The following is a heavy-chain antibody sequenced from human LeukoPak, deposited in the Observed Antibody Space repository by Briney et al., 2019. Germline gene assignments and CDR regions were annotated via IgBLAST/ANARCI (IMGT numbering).Heavy chain of an antibody. CDR3: ASRYCTNGVRAPNWYFDL. Sequence: SETLSLTCTVSGYSISSGYYWGWIRQPPGKGLEWIGSIYHSGSTYYNPSLKSRVTISVDTSKNQFSLKLGSVTAADTAVYYCASRYCTNGVRAPNWYFDLWGRGTLVTVSS. D-gene: IGHD2-8*01. V-gene: IGHV4-38-2*02. CDR2: IYHSGST. CDR1: GYSISSGYY. J-gene: IGHJ2*01.